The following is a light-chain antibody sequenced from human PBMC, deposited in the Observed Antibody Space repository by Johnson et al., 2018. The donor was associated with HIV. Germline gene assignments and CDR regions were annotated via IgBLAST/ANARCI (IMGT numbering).Light chain of an antibody. CDR3: GTWDNSLSAYV. J-gene: IGLJ1*01. Sequence: QSVLTQPPSVSAAPRQKVTISCSGSSSNIGNNYVSWYQQLPGTAPKLLIYENNKRPSGIPDRFSGSKSGTSATLGITGLQTGDEADYYCGTWDNSLSAYVFGTGTKVTVL. CDR2: ENN. CDR1: SSNIGNNY. V-gene: IGLV1-51*01.